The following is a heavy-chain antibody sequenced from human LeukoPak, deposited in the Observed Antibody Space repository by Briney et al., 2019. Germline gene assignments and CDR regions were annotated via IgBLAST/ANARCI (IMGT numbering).Heavy chain of an antibody. CDR3: ARDKYFYDSSASIRFDY. CDR2: IYTSGNT. J-gene: IGHJ4*02. D-gene: IGHD3-22*01. V-gene: IGHV4-61*02. CDR1: GGSISRGSYY. Sequence: SQTLSLTCTVSGGSISRGSYYWSWIRQPAGKGLEWIVRIYTSGNTNYNPSLKSRVSMSVDTAKNQFSLKLSSVTAADTAVYYCARDKYFYDSSASIRFDYWGPGTLVTASS.